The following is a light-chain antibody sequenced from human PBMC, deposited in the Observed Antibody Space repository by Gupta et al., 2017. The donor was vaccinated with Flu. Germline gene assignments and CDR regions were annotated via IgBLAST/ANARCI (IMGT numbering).Light chain of an antibody. Sequence: QSALTQPASVSGSPGQSITLSCSRASGDADIFDFVSWYQQHPGKAPKLIVYEFNKRPSGISSRFFGSKSGNTASLTISALQVEDEADYYCCSYGRGDTWVFGGGTKVTVL. V-gene: IGLV2-23*02. CDR3: CSYGRGDTWV. J-gene: IGLJ3*02. CDR1: SGDADIFDF. CDR2: EFN.